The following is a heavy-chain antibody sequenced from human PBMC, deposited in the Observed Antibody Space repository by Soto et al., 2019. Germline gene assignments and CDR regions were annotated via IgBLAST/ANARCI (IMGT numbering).Heavy chain of an antibody. J-gene: IGHJ6*04. CDR1: GYSFTSYW. Sequence: GESLKISCKGSGYSFTSYWIGWVRQMPGKGLEKMGIIYPGDSDTRYSPSFQGQVTISADKSISTAYLQWSSLKASDTAMYYCARHGSADYGGNSYYYGMDVWGEETTVTVSS. V-gene: IGHV5-51*01. D-gene: IGHD4-17*01. CDR2: IYPGDSDT. CDR3: ARHGSADYGGNSYYYGMDV.